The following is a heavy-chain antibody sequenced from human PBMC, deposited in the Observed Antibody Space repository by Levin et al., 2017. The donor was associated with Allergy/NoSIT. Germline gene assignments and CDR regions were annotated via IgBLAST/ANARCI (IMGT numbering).Heavy chain of an antibody. CDR3: AREISGDSLDY. CDR1: GGSISSYY. Sequence: SETLSLTCTVSGGSISSYYWSWIRQPPGKGLEWIGYIYYSGSTNYNPSLKSRVTISVDTSKNQFSLKLSSVTAADTAVYYCAREISGDSLDYWGQGTLVTVSS. D-gene: IGHD2-21*02. V-gene: IGHV4-59*01. J-gene: IGHJ4*02. CDR2: IYYSGST.